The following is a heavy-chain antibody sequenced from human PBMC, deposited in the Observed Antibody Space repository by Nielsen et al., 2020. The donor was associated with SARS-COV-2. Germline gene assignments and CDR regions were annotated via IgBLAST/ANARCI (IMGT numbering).Heavy chain of an antibody. CDR1: GGSISSYEYY. J-gene: IGHJ6*02. CDR3: ATDRQGYNYFYAMDV. CDR2: IYYTGST. V-gene: IGHV4-30-4*01. Sequence: SETLSLTCTVSGGSISSYEYYWSWIRQPPGKGLEWIGYIYYTGSTYYNPSLESRLTISVDTSKNQFSLRLSSVTAADTAQYYCATDRQGYNYFYAMDVWGQGTTVTVSS.